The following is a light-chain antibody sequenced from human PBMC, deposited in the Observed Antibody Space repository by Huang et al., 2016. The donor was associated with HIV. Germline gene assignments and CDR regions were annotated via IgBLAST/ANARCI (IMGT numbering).Light chain of an antibody. Sequence: DIQMTQSPSSLSASVGDSVTITCRASQDIDNYLAWYQQKPGKVTKLLIFAASALKSGVPPRFSGSGSGTHFSLNISSRQPEDVATYDCQKYNSAPITFGQGTRLEI. CDR3: QKYNSAPIT. V-gene: IGKV1-27*01. CDR2: AAS. CDR1: QDIDNY. J-gene: IGKJ5*01.